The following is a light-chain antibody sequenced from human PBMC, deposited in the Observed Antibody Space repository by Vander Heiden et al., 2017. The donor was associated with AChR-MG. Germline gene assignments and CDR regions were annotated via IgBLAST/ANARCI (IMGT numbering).Light chain of an antibody. Sequence: SYELTQPPSVSVSPGQTARITCSGDALPKQYAYWYQQKPGQAPVLVIYKDSERPSRIPERFSGSSSGTTVTLTISGAQAEDEADYYCQSADSSGSYRVFGGGTKLTVL. J-gene: IGLJ3*02. V-gene: IGLV3-25*03. CDR3: QSADSSGSYRV. CDR1: ALPKQY. CDR2: KDS.